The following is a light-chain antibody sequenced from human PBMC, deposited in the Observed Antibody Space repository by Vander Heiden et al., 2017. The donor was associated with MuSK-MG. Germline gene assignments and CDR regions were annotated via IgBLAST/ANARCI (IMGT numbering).Light chain of an antibody. Sequence: DIQMTQSPSSLSASVGDRVTITCRASQNISIYLNWYQQKPGKAPKVLIYAASSLQSGVPSRFSGSGSGTDFTLTISSLQPEDFATYYCQQSYSTRYTFGQGTKLEIK. CDR1: QNISIY. CDR3: QQSYSTRYT. V-gene: IGKV1-39*01. CDR2: AAS. J-gene: IGKJ2*01.